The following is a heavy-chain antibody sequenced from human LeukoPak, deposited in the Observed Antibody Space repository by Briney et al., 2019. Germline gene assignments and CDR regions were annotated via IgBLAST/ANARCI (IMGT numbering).Heavy chain of an antibody. D-gene: IGHD6-19*01. CDR1: GFTFDDYA. V-gene: IGHV3-9*01. Sequence: GGSLRLSCAASGFTFDDYAMHWVRQAPGKGLEWVSGISWNSGSIGYADSVKGRFTISRDNAKNSLYLQMNSLSAEDTALYYCAKDIRATSVAGTSGFDYWGQGTLVTVSS. J-gene: IGHJ4*02. CDR2: ISWNSGSI. CDR3: AKDIRATSVAGTSGFDY.